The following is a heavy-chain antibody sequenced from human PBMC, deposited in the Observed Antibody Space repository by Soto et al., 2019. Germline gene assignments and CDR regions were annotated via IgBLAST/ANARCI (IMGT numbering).Heavy chain of an antibody. CDR2: IIPIFGTE. CDR3: AGRICSGGSCYYYYFDY. J-gene: IGHJ4*02. D-gene: IGHD2-15*01. CDR1: GGTFSSYA. Sequence: QVQLVQSGAEVKKPGSSVKVSCKASGGTFSSYAISWVRQAPGQGLEWMGGIIPIFGTENYAQKFQGRVTITADESTSTAYMELSSLRSEDTAVYYCAGRICSGGSCYYYYFDYWGQGSLVTVSS. V-gene: IGHV1-69*01.